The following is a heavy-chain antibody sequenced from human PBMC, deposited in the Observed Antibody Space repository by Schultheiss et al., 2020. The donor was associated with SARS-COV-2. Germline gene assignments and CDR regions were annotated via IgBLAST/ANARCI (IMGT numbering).Heavy chain of an antibody. Sequence: SQTLSLTCTVSGGSISSGAYYWSWIRQPPGKGLEWIGEINHSGSTNYNPSLKSRVTISVDTSKNQFSLKLSSVTAADTAVYYCARDSRDGYGMDVWGQGTTVTVSS. D-gene: IGHD2-21*02. V-gene: IGHV4-39*07. CDR3: ARDSRDGYGMDV. CDR2: INHSGST. J-gene: IGHJ6*02. CDR1: GGSISSGAYY.